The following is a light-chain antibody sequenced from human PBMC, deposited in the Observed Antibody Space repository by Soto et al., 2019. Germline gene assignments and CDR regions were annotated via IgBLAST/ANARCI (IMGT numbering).Light chain of an antibody. CDR2: EVT. CDR3: SSYRRSSTLV. CDR1: SSDVGGYNY. V-gene: IGLV2-14*01. J-gene: IGLJ2*01. Sequence: QSVLTQPASVSGSPGQSITISCTGTSSDVGGYNYVSWYQQHPGKAPKLMIYEVTYRPSGVSNRFSGSKSGNTASLTISGLQAEDEALYYCSSYRRSSTLVFGGGTQLTVL.